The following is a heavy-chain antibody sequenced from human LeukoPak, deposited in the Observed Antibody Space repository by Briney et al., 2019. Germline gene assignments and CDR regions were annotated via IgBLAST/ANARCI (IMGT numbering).Heavy chain of an antibody. Sequence: GGSRRLSCAASGFTFSSYWMSWVRQAPGKGLEWVANIKQDGSEKYYVDSVKGRFTISRDNAKNSLYLQMNSLRAEDTAVYYCARDTTEGYSYGYRAYYYYGMDVWGQGTTVTVSS. CDR2: IKQDGSEK. V-gene: IGHV3-7*01. CDR1: GFTFSSYW. J-gene: IGHJ6*02. CDR3: ARDTTEGYSYGYRAYYYYGMDV. D-gene: IGHD5-18*01.